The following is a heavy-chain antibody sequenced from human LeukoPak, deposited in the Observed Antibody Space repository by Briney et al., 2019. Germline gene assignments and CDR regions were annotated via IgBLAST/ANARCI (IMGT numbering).Heavy chain of an antibody. CDR2: ISSSSSTI. CDR3: ARDSSANWNDLDY. V-gene: IGHV3-48*04. Sequence: GGSLRLSCAASGFTFSSYSMNWVRQAPGKGLEWVSYISSSSSTIYYADSVKGRFTISRDNAKNSLYLQMNSLRAEDTAVYYCARDSSANWNDLDYWGQGTLVTVSS. J-gene: IGHJ4*02. CDR1: GFTFSSYS. D-gene: IGHD1-1*01.